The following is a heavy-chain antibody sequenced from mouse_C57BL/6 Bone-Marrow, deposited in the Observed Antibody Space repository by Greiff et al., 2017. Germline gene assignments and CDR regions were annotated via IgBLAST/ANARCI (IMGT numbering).Heavy chain of an antibody. CDR1: GYSFTSYY. D-gene: IGHD1-1*01. CDR3: AKGGYYYGSRIYYYAMDY. V-gene: IGHV1-66*01. J-gene: IGHJ4*01. CDR2: IYPGSGNT. Sequence: QVQLQQSGPELVKPGASVKISCKASGYSFTSYYIHWVKQRPGQGLEWIGWIYPGSGNTKYNEKFKGKATLTADTSSSTAYMQLSSLTSEDSAVYYCAKGGYYYGSRIYYYAMDYWGQGTSVTVSS.